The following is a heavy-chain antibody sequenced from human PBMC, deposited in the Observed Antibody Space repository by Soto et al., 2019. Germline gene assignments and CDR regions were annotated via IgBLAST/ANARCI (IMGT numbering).Heavy chain of an antibody. J-gene: IGHJ4*02. CDR3: ARRYGRYFDY. CDR2: IYYSGST. V-gene: IGHV4-59*08. Sequence: QVQLQESGPGLVKPSETLSLTCTVSGGSISSYYWSWIRQPPGKGLEWIGYIYYSGSTNYNPSLXSXAXIXXDPSQTQSSLKLSSMTAADTAVYYCARRYGRYFDYWGQGTLVTVSS. D-gene: IGHD4-17*01. CDR1: GGSISSYY.